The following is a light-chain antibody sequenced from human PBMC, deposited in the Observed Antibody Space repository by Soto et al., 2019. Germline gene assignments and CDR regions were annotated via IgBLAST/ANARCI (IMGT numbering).Light chain of an antibody. V-gene: IGKV3D-7*01. Sequence: PGERVTVSCRASKSVSSSYLTWYQQKPGQAPRLLIYGASTRATGIPARFSGSGSGTDFTLTISSLQPEDFAVYYCQQDYNLPRTFGQGTKVEIK. CDR2: GAS. J-gene: IGKJ1*01. CDR3: QQDYNLPRT. CDR1: KSVSSSY.